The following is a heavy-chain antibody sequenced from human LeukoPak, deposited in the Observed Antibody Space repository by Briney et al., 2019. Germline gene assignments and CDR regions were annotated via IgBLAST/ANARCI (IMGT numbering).Heavy chain of an antibody. V-gene: IGHV1-18*01. CDR3: ARDNSVEDTAWWFDP. J-gene: IGHJ5*02. D-gene: IGHD4-23*01. CDR2: ISAYNGNT. Sequence: GTSVKVSCKASGYTFTSYGISWVRQAPGQGREWMGWISAYNGNTNYAQKFQGRVTMTRDMSTSTDYMELSSLRSEDTAVYYCARDNSVEDTAWWFDPWGQGTLVTVSS. CDR1: GYTFTSYG.